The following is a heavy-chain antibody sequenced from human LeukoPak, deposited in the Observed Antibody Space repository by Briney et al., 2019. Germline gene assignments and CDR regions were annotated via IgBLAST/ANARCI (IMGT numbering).Heavy chain of an antibody. CDR3: ARADTAMAMRLDY. V-gene: IGHV3-48*03. J-gene: IGHJ4*02. CDR1: GFTFSSYE. CDR2: ITSSGSTI. D-gene: IGHD5-18*01. Sequence: PGGSLRLSCAASGFTFSSYEMNWVRQAPGKGLEWISYITSSGSTIYYADSVKGRFTISRDNAKNSLYLQMNSLRAEDTAVYYCARADTAMAMRLDYWGQGTLVTVSS.